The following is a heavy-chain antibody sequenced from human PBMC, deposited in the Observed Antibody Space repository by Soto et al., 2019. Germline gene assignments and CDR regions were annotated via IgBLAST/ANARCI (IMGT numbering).Heavy chain of an antibody. CDR3: ARPHYAAAGPQNWFDP. CDR2: IYYSGST. Sequence: SETLSFTCTVSGGSISSSSYYWGWIRQPPGKGLEWIGSIYYSGSTYYNPSLKSRVTISVDTSKNQFSLKLSSVTAADTAVYYCARPHYAAAGPQNWFDPWGQGTLVTVSS. V-gene: IGHV4-39*01. D-gene: IGHD6-13*01. CDR1: GGSISSSSYY. J-gene: IGHJ5*02.